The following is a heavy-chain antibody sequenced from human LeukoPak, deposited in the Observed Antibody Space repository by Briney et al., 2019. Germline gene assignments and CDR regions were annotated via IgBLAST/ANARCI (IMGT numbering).Heavy chain of an antibody. CDR2: LYRGGNT. V-gene: IGHV3-66*01. J-gene: IGHJ4*02. D-gene: IGHD3-22*01. CDR3: ARDCVEGITTDFDY. Sequence: GGSLRLFRAASGLTVSDNYMSWVRQAPGKGLEWVSVLYRGGNTYYADSVRGRFTISRDNSKNMVYLQMNSLTAEDTAVYYCARDCVEGITTDFDYWGQGTLVTVSS. CDR1: GLTVSDNY.